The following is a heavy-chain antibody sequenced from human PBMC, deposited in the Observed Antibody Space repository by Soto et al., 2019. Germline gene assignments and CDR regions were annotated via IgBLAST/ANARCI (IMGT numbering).Heavy chain of an antibody. D-gene: IGHD6-13*01. V-gene: IGHV1-69*13. J-gene: IGHJ5*02. CDR3: ASRPIAAANNWFDP. CDR2: IIPIFGTA. Sequence: SVKVSCKASGGTFSSYAISWVRQAPGQGLEWMGGIIPIFGTANYAQKFQGRVTITADESTSTAYMELSSLRSEDTAVYYCASRPIAAANNWFDPWRQGTLVTVSS. CDR1: GGTFSSYA.